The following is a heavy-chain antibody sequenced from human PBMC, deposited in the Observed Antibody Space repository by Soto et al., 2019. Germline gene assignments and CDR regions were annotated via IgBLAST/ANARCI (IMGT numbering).Heavy chain of an antibody. J-gene: IGHJ6*02. CDR3: ARYCSSTSCYYGMDV. V-gene: IGHV5-10-1*01. CDR2: IDPSDSYT. Sequence: GESLKISCNGSGYSFTSYWISWVRQMPGKGLEWMGRIDPSDSYTNYSPSFQGHVTISADKSISTAYLQWSSLKASDTAMYYCARYCSSTSCYYGMDVWGQGTTVTVSS. CDR1: GYSFTSYW. D-gene: IGHD2-2*01.